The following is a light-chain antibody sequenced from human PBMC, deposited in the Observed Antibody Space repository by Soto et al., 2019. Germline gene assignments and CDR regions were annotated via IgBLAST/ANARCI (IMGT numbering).Light chain of an antibody. J-gene: IGKJ5*01. CDR1: QSVSSSY. Sequence: LLTQTQGTFALCPGERATLSCRPSQSVSSSYLAWYQQKPGQAPRLLIYGASSRATGIPDRFSGSGSGTDFTLTIRTLETEDFAVYYCQQYGSSPIPVGHVTRRDIK. CDR3: QQYGSSPIP. CDR2: GAS. V-gene: IGKV3-20*01.